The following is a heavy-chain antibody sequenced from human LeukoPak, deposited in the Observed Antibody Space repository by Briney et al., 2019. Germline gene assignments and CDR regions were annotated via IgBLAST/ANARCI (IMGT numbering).Heavy chain of an antibody. CDR2: IKQDGSEK. CDR3: ARGRLVFPTQMWWFDP. D-gene: IGHD5/OR15-5a*01. Sequence: GGSLRLSCAASGFTFSSYCMSWDRQAQGKGLEWVANIKQDGSEKYYVDSVKGRFTISRDNAKTSLYLQMNSLRAEDTAVYYCARGRLVFPTQMWWFDPWGQGTLVSVS. CDR1: GFTFSSYC. J-gene: IGHJ5*02. V-gene: IGHV3-7*01.